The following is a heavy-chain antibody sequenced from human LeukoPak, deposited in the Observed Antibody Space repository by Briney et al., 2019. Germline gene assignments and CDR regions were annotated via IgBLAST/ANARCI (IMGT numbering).Heavy chain of an antibody. Sequence: ASVKVSCKASGYTFTGYYMHWVRQAPGQGLEWVGWINPNSGGTNYAQKFQGRVTMTRDTSISTAYMELSRLRSDDTAVYYCARVADRMTTVPFLDYWGQGTLVTVSS. CDR2: INPNSGGT. CDR1: GYTFTGYY. J-gene: IGHJ4*02. CDR3: ARVADRMTTVPFLDY. D-gene: IGHD4-17*01. V-gene: IGHV1-2*02.